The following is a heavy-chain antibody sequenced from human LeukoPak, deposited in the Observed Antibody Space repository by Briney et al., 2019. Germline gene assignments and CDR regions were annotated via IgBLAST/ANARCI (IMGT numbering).Heavy chain of an antibody. V-gene: IGHV1-69*06. J-gene: IGHJ3*02. Sequence: SVKVSCKASGGTFSSYAISWVRQAPGQGLAWMGGIIPIFGTANYAQKFQGRVTITADKSTSTAYMELSSLRSEDTAVYYCARALPDALGGIGNAFDIWGQGTMVTVSS. D-gene: IGHD3-16*01. CDR2: IIPIFGTA. CDR1: GGTFSSYA. CDR3: ARALPDALGGIGNAFDI.